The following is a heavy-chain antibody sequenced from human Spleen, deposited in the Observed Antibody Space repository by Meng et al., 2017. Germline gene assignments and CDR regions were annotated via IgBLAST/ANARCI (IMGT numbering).Heavy chain of an antibody. CDR3: SREQSPGHFDY. V-gene: IGHV1-69*08. Sequence: QVLLLQSAADVKKPGSSLKVSCKASGGTLSSYPIAWVRQAPGQGIEWLATINCNNGGTNYAQRFQGRVTMTRDTPTSTVYMELSSLGYEDTAVYYCSREQSPGHFDYLGQGILVTVSS. CDR1: GGTLSSYP. J-gene: IGHJ4*02. D-gene: IGHD4-11*01. CDR2: INCNNGGT.